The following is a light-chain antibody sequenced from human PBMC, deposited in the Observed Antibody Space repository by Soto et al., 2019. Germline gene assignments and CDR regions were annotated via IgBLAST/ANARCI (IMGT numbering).Light chain of an antibody. CDR1: QSILDRSKNKYY. J-gene: IGKJ1*01. Sequence: DIVMTQSPDSLAVSLGERATFNCKSSQSILDRSKNKYYLAWYQQKSGQPPKLLIYWASLRESGVPDRFTGSGSVTDFTLTISSLQAEDVAVYYCQQYFTSPWTFGQGTKVDI. CDR3: QQYFTSPWT. CDR2: WAS. V-gene: IGKV4-1*01.